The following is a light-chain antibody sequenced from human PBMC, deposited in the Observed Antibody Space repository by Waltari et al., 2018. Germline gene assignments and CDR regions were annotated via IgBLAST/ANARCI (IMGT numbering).Light chain of an antibody. J-gene: IGLJ3*02. Sequence: QSALTQPASVSASPGQSISITCTGTSSDLGSYDPVAWYQQPPDKAPKPIIYEVDKRPSGVSDRFAGSKSGNTASLTISGLQAEDEALYFCSSYSYSSAWPFGGGTLVTVL. CDR3: SSYSYSSAWP. V-gene: IGLV2-23*02. CDR1: SSDLGSYDP. CDR2: EVD.